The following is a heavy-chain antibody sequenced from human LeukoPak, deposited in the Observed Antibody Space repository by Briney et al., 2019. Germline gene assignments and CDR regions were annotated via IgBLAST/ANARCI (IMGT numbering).Heavy chain of an antibody. CDR2: INPSGGST. V-gene: IGHV1-46*01. CDR3: ARRRVVAANWFDP. Sequence: ASVKVSCKASGYTFTSYYMHWVRQAPGQGLEWMGIINPSGGSTSYAQKFQGRVTMTRNTSISTAYMELSSLRSEDTAVYYCARRRVVAANWFDPWGQGTLVTVSS. D-gene: IGHD2-15*01. J-gene: IGHJ5*02. CDR1: GYTFTSYY.